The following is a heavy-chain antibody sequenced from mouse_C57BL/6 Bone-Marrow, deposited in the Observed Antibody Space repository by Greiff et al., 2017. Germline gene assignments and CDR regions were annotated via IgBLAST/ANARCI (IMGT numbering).Heavy chain of an antibody. J-gene: IGHJ1*03. CDR3: ARTTVVADWYFDV. D-gene: IGHD1-1*01. Sequence: EVKLQESGGDLVKPGGSLKLSCAASGFTFSSYGMSWVRQTPDKRLEWVATISSGGSYTYYPDSVKGRFTISRDNAKNTLYLQMSSLKSEDTAMXCCARTTVVADWYFDVWGTGTTVTVSS. V-gene: IGHV5-6*01. CDR2: ISSGGSYT. CDR1: GFTFSSYG.